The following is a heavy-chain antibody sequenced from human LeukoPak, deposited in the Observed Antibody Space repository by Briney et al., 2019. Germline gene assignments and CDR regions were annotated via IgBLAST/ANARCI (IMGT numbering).Heavy chain of an antibody. CDR1: GFTFKNSW. D-gene: IGHD1-14*01. CDR2: ISSDGTDR. CDR3: ARYQTQRGPTTVDF. V-gene: IGHV3-74*01. Sequence: GGSLRLSCVASGFTFKNSWMHWVRQVPGKGRVWISRISSDGTDRKYADSVEGRFAISRDNAKNTLYLQMNNLKTEDTGIYYCARYQTQRGPTTVDFWGQGTLVTVSS. J-gene: IGHJ4*02.